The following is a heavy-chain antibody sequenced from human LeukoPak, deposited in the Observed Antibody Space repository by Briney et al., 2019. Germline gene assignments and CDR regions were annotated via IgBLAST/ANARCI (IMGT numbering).Heavy chain of an antibody. CDR2: MNPNSGNT. Sequence: ASVKVSCKASGYTFTSYDINWVRQATGQGLEWMGWMNPNSGNTGYAQKFQGRVTMTRNTSISTAYMELSSLRSEDTAVYYCARDRPARSPDLIMDVWGKGTTVTVSS. D-gene: IGHD3-16*01. J-gene: IGHJ6*03. CDR1: GYTFTSYD. CDR3: ARDRPARSPDLIMDV. V-gene: IGHV1-8*01.